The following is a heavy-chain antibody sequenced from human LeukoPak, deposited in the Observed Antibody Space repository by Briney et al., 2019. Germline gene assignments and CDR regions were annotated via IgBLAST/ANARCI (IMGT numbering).Heavy chain of an antibody. CDR3: ARDSPFDP. CDR2: IYYSGST. CDR1: GGSISSSSYY. Sequence: SETLSLTCTVSGGSISSSSYYWGWIRQPPGKGLEWIGSIYYSGSTYYNPSLKSRVTISVDTSKNQFSLKLSSVTAADTAVYYCARDSPFDPWGQGTLVTVSS. V-gene: IGHV4-39*07. J-gene: IGHJ5*02.